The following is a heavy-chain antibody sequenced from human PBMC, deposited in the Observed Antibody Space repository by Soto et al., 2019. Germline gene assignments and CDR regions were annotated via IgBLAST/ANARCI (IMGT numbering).Heavy chain of an antibody. J-gene: IGHJ6*02. CDR3: ARNDFWSGRAFGMDV. V-gene: IGHV4-59*01. CDR2: IYDNGRT. D-gene: IGHD3-3*01. CDR1: GGAISGYS. Sequence: QVQLQESGPGLVKPSETLSLTCPVSGGAISGYSWRWIRQPPGKGLEWIGYIYDNGRTNYNPSLKSRVTISVEKSKNPFSLALSPVPAADTALYYCARNDFWSGRAFGMDVWGQGTKVTVSS.